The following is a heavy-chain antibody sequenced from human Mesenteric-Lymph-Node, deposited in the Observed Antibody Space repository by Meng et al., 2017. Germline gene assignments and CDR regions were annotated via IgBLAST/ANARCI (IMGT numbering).Heavy chain of an antibody. V-gene: IGHV3-15*01. D-gene: IGHD3-10*01. CDR3: TTVSLLLWWGAFDI. J-gene: IGHJ3*02. CDR2: IRSKSDGATA. CDR1: GFSFSNAW. Sequence: GESLKISCAASGFSFSNAWINWVRQTPGKGLEWVGHIRSKSDGATAEYAAPVTGRFTISRDDSKNTLSLEMNSLKTEDTGVYYCTTVSLLLWWGAFDIWGQGTMVTVSS.